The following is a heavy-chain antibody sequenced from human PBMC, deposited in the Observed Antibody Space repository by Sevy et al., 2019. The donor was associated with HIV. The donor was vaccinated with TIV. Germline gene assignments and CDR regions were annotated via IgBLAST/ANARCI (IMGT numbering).Heavy chain of an antibody. CDR2: ISGSGGST. CDR3: AKMPYGSGRPDAFDI. J-gene: IGHJ3*02. V-gene: IGHV3-23*01. D-gene: IGHD3-10*01. CDR1: GFTFSSYA. Sequence: GGSLRRSCAASGFTFSSYAMSWVRQAPGKGLEWVSAISGSGGSTYYADSVKGRFTISRDNSKNTLYLQMNSLRAEDTAVYYCAKMPYGSGRPDAFDIWGQGTMVTVSS.